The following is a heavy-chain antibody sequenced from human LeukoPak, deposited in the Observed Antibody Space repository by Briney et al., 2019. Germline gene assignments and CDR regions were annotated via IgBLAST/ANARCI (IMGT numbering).Heavy chain of an antibody. CDR1: GFTVSSNY. Sequence: GGSLRLSCAASGFTVSSNYMSWVRQAPGKGLEWVSAISGSGGSTYYADSVKGRFTISRDNSKNTLYLQMNSLRAEDTAVYYCVRYYTRQSWYFDLWGRGTLVTVSS. V-gene: IGHV3-23*01. D-gene: IGHD2-15*01. CDR2: ISGSGGST. J-gene: IGHJ2*01. CDR3: VRYYTRQSWYFDL.